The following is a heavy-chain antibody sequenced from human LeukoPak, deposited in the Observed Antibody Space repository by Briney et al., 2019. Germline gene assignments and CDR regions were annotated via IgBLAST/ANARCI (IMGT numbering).Heavy chain of an antibody. D-gene: IGHD6-13*01. CDR3: ARLDGYSSSWLLFDY. CDR2: IYYRGST. J-gene: IGHJ4*02. CDR1: GGSISDRNYY. Sequence: SETLSLTCTVSGGSISDRNYYWGWIRQPPGKGLEWIGSIYYRGSTYYNPSLKSRVTISVDPSKNQFSLKLSSVTAADTAVYYCARLDGYSSSWLLFDYWGQGTLVTVSS. V-gene: IGHV4-39*01.